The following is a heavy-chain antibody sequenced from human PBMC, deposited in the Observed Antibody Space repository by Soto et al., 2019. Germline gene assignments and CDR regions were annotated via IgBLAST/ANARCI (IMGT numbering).Heavy chain of an antibody. CDR1: GGSISSSSYY. J-gene: IGHJ6*02. CDR2: IYYSGST. CDR3: ASQASPYSYYGMDV. Sequence: QLQLQESGPGLVKPSETLSLTCTVSGGSISSSSYYWGWIRQPPGKGLEWIGSIYYSGSTYYNPYLKSRVTISVDTSKNQFSLKLSSVTAADTAVYYCASQASPYSYYGMDVWGQGTTVTVSS. V-gene: IGHV4-39*01.